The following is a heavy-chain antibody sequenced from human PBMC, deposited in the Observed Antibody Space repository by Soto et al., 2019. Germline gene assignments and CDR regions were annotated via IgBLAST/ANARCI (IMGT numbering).Heavy chain of an antibody. V-gene: IGHV1-2*04. CDR1: GYTFTGYY. Sequence: GASVKVSCKASGYTFTGYYMHWVRQAPGQGLEWMGWIDPNSGGTNYAQKFQGWVTMTRDTSISTAYMELSRLRSDDTAVYYCARVREMATIGYYYGMDVWGQGTTVTVSS. D-gene: IGHD5-12*01. CDR2: IDPNSGGT. J-gene: IGHJ6*02. CDR3: ARVREMATIGYYYGMDV.